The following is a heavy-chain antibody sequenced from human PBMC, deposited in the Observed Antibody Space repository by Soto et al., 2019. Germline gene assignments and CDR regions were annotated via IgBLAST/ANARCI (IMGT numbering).Heavy chain of an antibody. CDR2: INPSGGST. Sequence: ASVKVSCKASGYTFTSYYMHWVRQAPGQGLEWMGIINPSGGSTSYAQKFQGRVTMTRDTSTSTVYMELSSLRSEDTAVYYSERSGGPAAPDCWGQGTLVTVSS. CDR3: ERSGGPAAPDC. V-gene: IGHV1-46*01. J-gene: IGHJ4*02. CDR1: GYTFTSYY. D-gene: IGHD2-2*01.